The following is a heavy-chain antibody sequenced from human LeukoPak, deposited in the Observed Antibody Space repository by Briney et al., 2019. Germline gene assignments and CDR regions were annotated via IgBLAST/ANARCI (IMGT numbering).Heavy chain of an antibody. CDR1: GFTFSDYA. Sequence: GGSLRLSCTASGFTFSDYAMSWVRQAPGKGLERGSTVSDDGSRTYFADSLQGRFTISRDNSKNTLYLQMNSLRAEDTAVYYCAKNPYGSGSSSFYFDHWGQGTLVTVSS. J-gene: IGHJ4*02. CDR3: AKNPYGSGSSSFYFDH. V-gene: IGHV3-23*01. D-gene: IGHD3-10*01. CDR2: VSDDGSRT.